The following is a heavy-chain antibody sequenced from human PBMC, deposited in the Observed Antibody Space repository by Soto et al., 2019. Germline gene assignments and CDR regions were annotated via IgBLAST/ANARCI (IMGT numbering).Heavy chain of an antibody. CDR3: TRLYGDTAMVKNYYYDGMDV. CDR1: GFTFSGSA. J-gene: IGHJ6*02. V-gene: IGHV3-73*01. Sequence: GGSLRLSCAASGFTFSGSAMHWVRQASGKGLEWVGRIRSKANSYATAYAASVKGRFTISRDDSKNTAYLQMNSLKTEDTAVYYCTRLYGDTAMVKNYYYDGMDVWGQGTTVTVSS. CDR2: IRSKANSYAT. D-gene: IGHD5-18*01.